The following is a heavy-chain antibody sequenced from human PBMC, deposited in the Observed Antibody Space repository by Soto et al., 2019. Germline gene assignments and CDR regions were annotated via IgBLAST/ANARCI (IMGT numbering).Heavy chain of an antibody. CDR1: GFTFSNYW. CDR2: INDDGSST. CDR3: ARGARNYYYFDC. D-gene: IGHD1-7*01. J-gene: IGHJ4*02. V-gene: IGHV3-74*01. Sequence: EVQLVESGGGLVQPGGSLRLSCVASGFTFSNYWIHWVRQAPGKGLVWVSRINDDGSSTNYADSVKGQFTISRDNAKNTVYLQMNSLRVEDTAVYYCARGARNYYYFDCWGQGTLVTVSS.